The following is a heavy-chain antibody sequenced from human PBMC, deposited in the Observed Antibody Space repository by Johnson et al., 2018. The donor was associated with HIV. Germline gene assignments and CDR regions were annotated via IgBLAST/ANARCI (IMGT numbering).Heavy chain of an antibody. D-gene: IGHD3-3*01. CDR2: ITGSGGST. CDR3: ARDLTYDNFWSGYWGDAFDI. V-gene: IGHV3-23*04. CDR1: GFTFSNYV. Sequence: VQLVESGGGLVQSGGSLRLSCAASGFTFSNYVMSWVRQAPGKGLEWVSSITGSGGSTYYADSVKGRFTISRDNSKNTLYLQMNSLSTEDTAVYYCARDLTYDNFWSGYWGDAFDIWGQGTMVTVSS. J-gene: IGHJ3*02.